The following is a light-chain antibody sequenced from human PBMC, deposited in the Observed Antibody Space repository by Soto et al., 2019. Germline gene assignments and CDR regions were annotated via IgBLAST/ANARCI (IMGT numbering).Light chain of an antibody. Sequence: DIQMTQSPSSLSASVGDRVTITFQASHVISNALKWYQQKLGTATQLLFHDPSNLETGVPSRFRESGSGTEFPFTSSSLQREVPGTYYCQQHYIRFPFGPGTKVDIK. CDR3: QQHYIRFP. CDR1: HVISNA. CDR2: DPS. J-gene: IGKJ3*01. V-gene: IGKV1-33*01.